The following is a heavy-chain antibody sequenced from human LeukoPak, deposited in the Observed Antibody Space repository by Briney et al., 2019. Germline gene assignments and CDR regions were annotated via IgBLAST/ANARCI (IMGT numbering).Heavy chain of an antibody. CDR3: ARGGSYSFDY. V-gene: IGHV6-1*01. J-gene: IGHJ4*02. Sequence: PSQTLSLTCAISGDSVSSNSAAWNWIRQSPSRGLEWLGGTCYRSKWYSDYAFSVKSRITINPDTSRNQFSLQLSSVTPEDTAVYYCARGGSYSFDYWGQGTLVTVSS. CDR1: GDSVSSNSAA. D-gene: IGHD1-26*01. CDR2: TCYRSKWYS.